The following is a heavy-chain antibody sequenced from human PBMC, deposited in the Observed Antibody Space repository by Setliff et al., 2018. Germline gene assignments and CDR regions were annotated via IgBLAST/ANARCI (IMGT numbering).Heavy chain of an antibody. Sequence: GGSLRLSCAASGFTFDDYAMHWVRQAPGKGLEWVSGISWNSGSIGYADSAKGRFTISRDNAKNSLYLQMNSLRAEDTALYYCAKAAVGATGGVDAFDIWGQGTMVTVSS. J-gene: IGHJ3*02. CDR2: ISWNSGSI. CDR3: AKAAVGATGGVDAFDI. D-gene: IGHD1-26*01. V-gene: IGHV3-9*01. CDR1: GFTFDDYA.